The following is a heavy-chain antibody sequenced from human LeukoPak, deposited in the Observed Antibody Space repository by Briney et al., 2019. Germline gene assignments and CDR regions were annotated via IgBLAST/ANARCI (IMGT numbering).Heavy chain of an antibody. CDR2: ISSSGSNT. V-gene: IGHV3-23*01. CDR3: ARSSYSSSSSV. D-gene: IGHD6-6*01. Sequence: GGSLRLSCAASEFTCGMNWVRQAPGKGLECVSAISSSGSNTYYADSVKGRFTISRDNSKNTLYLQMNSLRAEDTAVYYCARSSYSSSSSVWGQGTMVTVSS. CDR1: EFTCG. J-gene: IGHJ3*01.